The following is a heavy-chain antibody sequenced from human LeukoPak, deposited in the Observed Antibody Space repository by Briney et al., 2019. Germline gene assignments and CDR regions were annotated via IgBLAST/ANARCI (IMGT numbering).Heavy chain of an antibody. V-gene: IGHV3-21*01. CDR1: GFTFDDHG. CDR2: ITSSSTYI. CDR3: ARDPYSGSYGDYYYYYMDV. Sequence: GGSLRLSCAASGFTFDDHGMSWVRQAPGKGLEWVSSITSSSTYIYYADSVKGRFTISRDNAKNSLYLQMDSLRVEDTAVYYCARDPYSGSYGDYYYYYMDVWGKGTTVTISS. D-gene: IGHD1-26*01. J-gene: IGHJ6*03.